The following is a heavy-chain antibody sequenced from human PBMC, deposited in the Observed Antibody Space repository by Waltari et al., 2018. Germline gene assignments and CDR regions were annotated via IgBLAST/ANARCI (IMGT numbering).Heavy chain of an antibody. CDR2: IYSGGST. CDR1: GFTFSSYA. J-gene: IGHJ4*02. Sequence: EVQLLESGGGLVQPGGSLRLSCAASGFTFSSYAMSWVRQAPGKGLEWVSVIYSGGSTYYADSVKGRFTISRDNSKNTLYLQMNSLRAEDTAVYYCAKGRCSGGSCYSDYWGQGTLVTVSS. D-gene: IGHD2-15*01. CDR3: AKGRCSGGSCYSDY. V-gene: IGHV3-23*03.